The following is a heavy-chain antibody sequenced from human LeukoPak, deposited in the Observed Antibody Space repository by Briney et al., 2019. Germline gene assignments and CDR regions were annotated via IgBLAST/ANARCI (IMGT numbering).Heavy chain of an antibody. Sequence: GGSLRLPCAASGFTFDDYAMHWVRQAPGKGLEWVSLISGDAGSTYYADSVKGRFTISRGDSKNSLYLQMNSLRTEDTAFYYCAKDIYRGLDMATRPDYWGQGTLVTVSS. CDR2: ISGDAGST. D-gene: IGHD5-24*01. J-gene: IGHJ4*02. CDR3: AKDIYRGLDMATRPDY. V-gene: IGHV3-43*02. CDR1: GFTFDDYA.